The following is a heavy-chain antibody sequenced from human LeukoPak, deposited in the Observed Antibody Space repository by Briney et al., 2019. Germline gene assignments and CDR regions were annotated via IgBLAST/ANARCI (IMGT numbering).Heavy chain of an antibody. D-gene: IGHD3-10*01. Sequence: SETLSLTCTVSGGSISSYYWSWIRQPPGKGLEWIGYIYYSGSTNYNPSLKSRVTISVDTSKNQFSLKLSSVTAADTAVYYCARAWITIDAFDIWGQGTMVTVSS. V-gene: IGHV4-59*12. CDR1: GGSISSYY. CDR2: IYYSGST. J-gene: IGHJ3*02. CDR3: ARAWITIDAFDI.